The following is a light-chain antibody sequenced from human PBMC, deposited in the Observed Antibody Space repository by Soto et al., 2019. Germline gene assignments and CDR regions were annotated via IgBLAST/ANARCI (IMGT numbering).Light chain of an antibody. Sequence: EIVLTQSPATLSLSPGERATLSCRASQSVSSYLAWYQQKPGQAPRLLIYDASNRATGIPARFSGSGSGTDFTLTISSLEPEDVAMYYCQQYSRSPYTFGQGTKLEIQ. V-gene: IGKV3-11*01. CDR2: DAS. CDR3: QQYSRSPYT. J-gene: IGKJ2*01. CDR1: QSVSSY.